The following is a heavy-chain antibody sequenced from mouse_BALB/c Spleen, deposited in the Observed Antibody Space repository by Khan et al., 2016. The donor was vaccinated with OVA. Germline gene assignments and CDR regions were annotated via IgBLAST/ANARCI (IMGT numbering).Heavy chain of an antibody. V-gene: IGHV1-77*01. D-gene: IGHD2-1*01. CDR1: GYTFTDYI. J-gene: IGHJ3*01. CDR2: MYPGSGST. CDR3: ARSTYGNGFAY. Sequence: QVQLQQSGPELVKPGASVKMSCKASGYTFTDYIMSWVKQRTGQGLEWIGEMYPGSGSTYYNEKFKGKATLTADTSSNTAYMHLNSLTSEDSAVYFCARSTYGNGFAYWGQGTLVTVSA.